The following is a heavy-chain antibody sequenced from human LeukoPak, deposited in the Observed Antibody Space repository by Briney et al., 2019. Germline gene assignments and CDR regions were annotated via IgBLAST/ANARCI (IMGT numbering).Heavy chain of an antibody. CDR1: GGSISSGGYY. D-gene: IGHD3-22*01. Sequence: PSETLSLTCTVSGGSISSGGYYWSWIRQPPGKGLEWIGYIYHSGSTYYNPSLKSRVTISVDRSKNQFSLKLSSVTAADTAVYYCARYEPDDSSGHAFDYWGQGTLVTVSS. J-gene: IGHJ4*02. V-gene: IGHV4-30-2*02. CDR2: IYHSGST. CDR3: ARYEPDDSSGHAFDY.